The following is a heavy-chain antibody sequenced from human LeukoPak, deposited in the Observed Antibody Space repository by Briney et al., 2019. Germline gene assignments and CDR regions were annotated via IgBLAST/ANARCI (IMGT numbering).Heavy chain of an antibody. V-gene: IGHV3-21*01. CDR1: GFTFSSYS. CDR3: AREDYYDSSGYLLVY. CDR2: ISSSSSYI. D-gene: IGHD3-22*01. J-gene: IGHJ4*02. Sequence: NPGGSLRLSCAASGFTFSSYSVNWVRQAPGKGLEWVSSISSSSSYIYYADSVKGRFTISRDNAKNSLYLQMNSLRAEDTAVYYCAREDYYDSSGYLLVYWGQGTLVTVSS.